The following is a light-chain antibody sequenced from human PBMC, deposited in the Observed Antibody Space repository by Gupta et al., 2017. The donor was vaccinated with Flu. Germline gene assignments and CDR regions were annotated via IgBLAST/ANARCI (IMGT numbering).Light chain of an antibody. Sequence: DIVMTQSPLSLPVTPGEPASISCRSTQSLLQSDGHDYLAWFLQKPGQSPRLLIYLGSSRASGVPDRFSGSGSGTDFTLKLSSVEAEDVGVYYCMQVLQTPYTFGQGTKLDIK. V-gene: IGKV2-28*01. CDR2: LGS. CDR3: MQVLQTPYT. CDR1: QSLLQSDGHDY. J-gene: IGKJ2*01.